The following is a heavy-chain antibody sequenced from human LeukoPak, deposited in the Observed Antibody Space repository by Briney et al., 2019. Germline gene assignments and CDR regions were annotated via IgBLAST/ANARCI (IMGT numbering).Heavy chain of an antibody. CDR2: IYYRGIT. CDR3: ARGRGITMVRDLDY. J-gene: IGHJ4*02. V-gene: IGHV4-39*07. CDR1: GGSISSSSYY. D-gene: IGHD3-10*01. Sequence: PSETLSLTCTVSGGSISSSSYYWGWIRQPPGKGLEWIGSIYYRGITYYNPSLKSRVTISVDTSKNQFSLKLSSVTAADTAVYYCARGRGITMVRDLDYWGQGTLVTVSS.